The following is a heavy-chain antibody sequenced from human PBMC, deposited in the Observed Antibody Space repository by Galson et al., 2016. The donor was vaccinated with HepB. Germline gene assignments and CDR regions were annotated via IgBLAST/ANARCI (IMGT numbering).Heavy chain of an antibody. V-gene: IGHV3-30*18. Sequence: SLRLSCAASGFTFSSYGMHWVRQAPGKGLEWLAVISHDGSDQNSVDSVKGRFTISRDNSKNTVYLQMNSLKAEDTAVYYCAKVEYATQGAYFDYWGQGTLVTVSS. CDR2: ISHDGSDQ. D-gene: IGHD2-8*02. CDR1: GFTFSSYG. CDR3: AKVEYATQGAYFDY. J-gene: IGHJ4*02.